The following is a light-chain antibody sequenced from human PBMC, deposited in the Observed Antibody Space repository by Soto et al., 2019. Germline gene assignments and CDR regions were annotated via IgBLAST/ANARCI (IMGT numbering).Light chain of an antibody. Sequence: LTQPASVSGSPGQSITISCTGTSSDVVGYNYVSWYQHHPGKAPKLIIYDVSNRPSGVSIRFSGSKSDNTASLTISGLQPEDEADYHCSSYTTSNTRQIVFGTGTKVTVL. CDR3: SSYTTSNTRQIV. V-gene: IGLV2-14*03. CDR2: DVS. CDR1: SSDVVGYNY. J-gene: IGLJ1*01.